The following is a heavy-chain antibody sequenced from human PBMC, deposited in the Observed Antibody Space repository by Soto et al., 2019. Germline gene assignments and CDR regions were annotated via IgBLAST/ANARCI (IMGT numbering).Heavy chain of an antibody. V-gene: IGHV1-69*13. CDR2: IIPIYGTA. CDR3: AKDRRADWESYYNYAMDV. Sequence: SVKVSCKASGGTFSSFTISWVRQAPGQGLEWMGGIIPIYGTANYAQKFQDRVTIIADASTMTAYMELSSLRSEDTAIYYCAKDRRADWESYYNYAMDVWGQGTTVTVSS. D-gene: IGHD1-26*01. J-gene: IGHJ6*02. CDR1: GGTFSSFT.